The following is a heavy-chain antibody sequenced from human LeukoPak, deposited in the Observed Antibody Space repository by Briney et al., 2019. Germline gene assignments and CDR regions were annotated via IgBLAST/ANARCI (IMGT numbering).Heavy chain of an antibody. Sequence: GGSLRLSCAASGSTFSRYEMNWVRQPPGKGLEWLSYISSRGTSIYYAESVKGRFTVSRDKAKNSLFLQMNSLRAEDTAVYYCARGGEYWFFDLWGRGTLVTVSS. V-gene: IGHV3-48*03. D-gene: IGHD3-16*01. CDR3: ARGGEYWFFDL. CDR1: GSTFSRYE. J-gene: IGHJ2*01. CDR2: ISSRGTSI.